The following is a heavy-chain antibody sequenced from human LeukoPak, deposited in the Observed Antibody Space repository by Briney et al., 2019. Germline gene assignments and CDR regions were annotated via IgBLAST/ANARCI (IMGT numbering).Heavy chain of an antibody. CDR1: EATFTTYA. CDR3: ARDILTGYYTGGY. V-gene: IGHV1-69*06. CDR2: IIPIFGTT. D-gene: IGHD3-9*01. J-gene: IGHJ4*02. Sequence: SVKPSCKASEATFTTYATSWGPQAPGQGLKWMGGIIPIFGTTNYAQKFQGRVTITADKSTSTAYMELSSLRSEDTAVYYCARDILTGYYTGGYWGQGTLVTVSS.